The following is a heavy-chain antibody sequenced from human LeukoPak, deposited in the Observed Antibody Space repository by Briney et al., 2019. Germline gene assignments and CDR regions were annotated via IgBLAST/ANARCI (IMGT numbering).Heavy chain of an antibody. CDR3: ARDFWSGYAILDYYYMDV. CDR1: GYTFTGYY. V-gene: IGHV1-46*01. D-gene: IGHD3-3*01. Sequence: ASVKVSCKASGYTFTGYYMHWVRQAPGQGLEWMGWINPNSGSTSYAQKFQGRVTMTRDTSTSTVYMELSSLRSEDTAVYYCARDFWSGYAILDYYYMDVWGKGTTVTVSS. J-gene: IGHJ6*03. CDR2: INPNSGST.